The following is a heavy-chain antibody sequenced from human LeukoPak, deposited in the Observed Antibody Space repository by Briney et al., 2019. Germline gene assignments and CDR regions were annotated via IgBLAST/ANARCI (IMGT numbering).Heavy chain of an antibody. J-gene: IGHJ4*02. D-gene: IGHD6-13*01. CDR3: AKEGDISSSWYLSNYFDY. CDR1: GFTFRAYG. V-gene: IGHV3-30*18. CDR2: ISYDGSNT. Sequence: GRSLRLSCAASGFTFRAYGMHWVRQAPGKGLEWLAVISYDGSNTYYADSVKGRFTISRDNSKNTLYLQMDSLRAEDTAVYYCAKEGDISSSWYLSNYFDYWDQGTLVTVSS.